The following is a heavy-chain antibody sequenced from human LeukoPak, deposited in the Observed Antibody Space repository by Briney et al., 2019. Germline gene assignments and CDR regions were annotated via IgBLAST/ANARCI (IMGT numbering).Heavy chain of an antibody. CDR2: INPSGGST. J-gene: IGHJ3*02. Sequence: ASVKVSCKASGYTFTSYYMHWVRQAPGQGLEWMGIINPSGGSTSYAQKFQGRVTITTDESTSTAYMELRGLRSEDTAVYYCARVGRWYDFGGYTRGPLKDDAFDIWGQGTMVTVSS. CDR3: ARVGRWYDFGGYTRGPLKDDAFDI. D-gene: IGHD4-23*01. CDR1: GYTFTSYY. V-gene: IGHV1-46*01.